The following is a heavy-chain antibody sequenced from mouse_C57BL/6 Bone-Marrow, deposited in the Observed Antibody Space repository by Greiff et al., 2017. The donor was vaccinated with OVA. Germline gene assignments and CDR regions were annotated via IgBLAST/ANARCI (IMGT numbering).Heavy chain of an antibody. CDR1: GFTFSDYY. D-gene: IGHD1-1*01. J-gene: IGHJ1*03. CDR3: ARIYYYGSSYLDYWYFDV. V-gene: IGHV5-12*01. Sequence: EVKVVESGGGLVQPGGSLKLSCAASGFTFSDYYMYWVRQTPEKRLEWVAYISNGGGSTYYPDTVKGRFTISRDNAKNTLYLQMSRLKSEDTAMYYCARIYYYGSSYLDYWYFDVWGTGTTVTVSS. CDR2: ISNGGGST.